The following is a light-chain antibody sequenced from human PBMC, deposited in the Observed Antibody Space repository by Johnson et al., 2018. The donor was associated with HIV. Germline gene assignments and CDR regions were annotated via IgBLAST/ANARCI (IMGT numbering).Light chain of an antibody. CDR1: SSNIGNNY. V-gene: IGLV1-51*02. CDR2: ENT. Sequence: QAVLTQPPSVSAAPGQKVTISCSGSSSNIGNNYVSWYQQLPGTAPKLLIYENTKRPSGIPDRFSGSKSGTSATLGIPGLQPGDEGVYYCGTWDGSLSAGAVFGTGTKVTVL. J-gene: IGLJ1*01. CDR3: GTWDGSLSAGAV.